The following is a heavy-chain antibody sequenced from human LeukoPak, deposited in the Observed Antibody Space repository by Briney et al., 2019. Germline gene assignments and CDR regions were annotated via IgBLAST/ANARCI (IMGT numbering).Heavy chain of an antibody. Sequence: ASVKVSCKASGYTFTGYYIHWVRQAPGQRLEWMGWINAGNGNTKYSQKFQGRVTITRDTSASTAYMELSSLRSEDTAVYYCATSSGYYQHDYWGQGTLVTVSS. J-gene: IGHJ4*02. V-gene: IGHV1-3*01. CDR3: ATSSGYYQHDY. D-gene: IGHD3-22*01. CDR2: INAGNGNT. CDR1: GYTFTGYY.